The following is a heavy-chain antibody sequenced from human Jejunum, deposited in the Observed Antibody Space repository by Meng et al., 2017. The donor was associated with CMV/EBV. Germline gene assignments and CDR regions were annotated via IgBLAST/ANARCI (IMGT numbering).Heavy chain of an antibody. CDR2: VGFDGSRK. CDR3: VRESPDTYRLDY. CDR1: GFTFSTYH. Sequence: AFGFTFSTYHIHWVRQTPGKGLEWVAFVGFDGSRKYYADSVKGRFAVSRDNSDKTVYLQMNSLRGEDTAVYHCVRESPDTYRLDYWGQGTRVTVSS. D-gene: IGHD3-16*02. J-gene: IGHJ4*02. V-gene: IGHV3-30*02.